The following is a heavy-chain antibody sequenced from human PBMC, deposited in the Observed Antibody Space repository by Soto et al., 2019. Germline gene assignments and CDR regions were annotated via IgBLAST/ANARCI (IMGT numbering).Heavy chain of an antibody. CDR2: IKQDGSKK. D-gene: IGHD4-4*01. J-gene: IGHJ4*02. Sequence: GGSLRLSCVVSGSTFSSDDMSWVRQAPGKGLEWVANIKQDGSKKYYVDSVKDRFTISRDNAKNSLYLQMNSLRAEDTAVYYCARAYIIDSWGQGTLVTVSS. V-gene: IGHV3-7*01. CDR1: GSTFSSDD. CDR3: ARAYIIDS.